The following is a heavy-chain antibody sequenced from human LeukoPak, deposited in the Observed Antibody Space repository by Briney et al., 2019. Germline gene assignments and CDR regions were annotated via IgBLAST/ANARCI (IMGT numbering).Heavy chain of an antibody. CDR1: GFTFSSYA. Sequence: PGGSLRLSCAASGFTFSSYAMSWVRQTPGKGLEWVSAISGSGGSTYYADSVKGRFTISRDNAKNSLYLQMNSLRAEDTAVYYCARDDIAATGPSFDCWGQGTLVTVSS. CDR3: ARDDIAATGPSFDC. J-gene: IGHJ4*02. D-gene: IGHD6-13*01. CDR2: ISGSGGST. V-gene: IGHV3-23*01.